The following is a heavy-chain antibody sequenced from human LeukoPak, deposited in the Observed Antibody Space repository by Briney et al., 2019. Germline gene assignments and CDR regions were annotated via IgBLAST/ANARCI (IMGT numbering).Heavy chain of an antibody. CDR2: IIPSFITA. J-gene: IGHJ6*03. V-gene: IGHV1-69*01. CDR3: TMNYYYDMDV. D-gene: IGHD3-10*01. CDR1: GGSFTNLP. Sequence: GSSVKVSCKSSGGSFTNLPISWVRQAPGQGLEWLGGIIPSFITAHYSHEFQGRVTITADESTGTAYIHLTSLKSDDTAVYYCTMNYYYDMDVWGNGTTVTVSS.